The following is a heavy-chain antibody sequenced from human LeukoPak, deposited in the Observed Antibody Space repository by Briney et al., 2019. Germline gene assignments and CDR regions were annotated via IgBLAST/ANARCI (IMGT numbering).Heavy chain of an antibody. V-gene: IGHV1-2*02. Sequence: ASVKVSCKASGYTFTGYYMHWVRQAPGQGLEWMGWINPNSGGTNYAQKFQGRVTMTRDTSISTAYMELSRLRSDDTAVYYCARVMPLRFLEWLPEFDYWGQGTLVTVSS. J-gene: IGHJ4*02. CDR2: INPNSGGT. CDR1: GYTFTGYY. D-gene: IGHD3-3*01. CDR3: ARVMPLRFLEWLPEFDY.